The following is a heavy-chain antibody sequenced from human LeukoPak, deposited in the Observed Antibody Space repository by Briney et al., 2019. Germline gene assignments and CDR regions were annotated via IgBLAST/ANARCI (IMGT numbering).Heavy chain of an antibody. CDR2: IHHSGST. CDR1: GGSISSSNW. CDR3: ARVSSGATTVDY. J-gene: IGHJ4*02. Sequence: SETLSLTCAVSGGSISSSNWWSWVRQPPGKGLEWIGEIHHSGSTNYNPSLKSRVTISVDKSKNQFSLKLSSVTAADTAVYYCARVSSGATTVDYWGQGTLVTVSS. D-gene: IGHD1-26*01. V-gene: IGHV4-4*02.